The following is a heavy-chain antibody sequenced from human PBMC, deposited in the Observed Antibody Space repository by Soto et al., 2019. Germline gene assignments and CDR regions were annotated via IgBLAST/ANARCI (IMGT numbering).Heavy chain of an antibody. CDR2: ISDSGATT. J-gene: IGHJ4*02. V-gene: IGHV3-23*01. D-gene: IGHD6-19*01. CDR3: AKEDTSSGSLDY. Sequence: GGSLRLSCAASGFPFGENAMSWVRQAPGKGLEWVSGISDSGATTYYADSVRGRFTISRDNSKNTLYLQMKSLRAEDSASYYCAKEDTSSGSLDYWGQGSLVTVSS. CDR1: GFPFGENA.